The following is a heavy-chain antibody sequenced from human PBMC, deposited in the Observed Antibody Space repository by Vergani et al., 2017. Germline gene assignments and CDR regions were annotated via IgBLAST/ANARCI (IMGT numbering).Heavy chain of an antibody. CDR2: MNPNSGNT. CDR3: ARVVIAVAGTPTYYFDY. J-gene: IGHJ4*02. Sequence: QVQLVQSGAEVKKPGASVKVSCKASGYTFTSYDINWVRQATGQGLEWMGWMNPNSGNTGYAQKFQGRVTMTRNTSISTAYMELSSLRSEDTAVYYCARVVIAVAGTPTYYFDYWGQGTLVTVSS. V-gene: IGHV1-8*01. CDR1: GYTFTSYD. D-gene: IGHD6-19*01.